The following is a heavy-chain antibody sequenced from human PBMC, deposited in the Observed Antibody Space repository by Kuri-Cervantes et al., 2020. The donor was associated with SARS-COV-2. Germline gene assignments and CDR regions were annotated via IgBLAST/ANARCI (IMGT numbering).Heavy chain of an antibody. Sequence: GESLKISCAASGFTFSSYAMSWVRQAPGKGLEWVSYISSSGGIYMQYADSVKGRFTISRDSAKKSLYLEMNSLRAEDTAVYYCARQGYCSGGSCYSGAMDVWGQGTTVTVSS. CDR2: ISSSGGIYM. CDR3: ARQGYCSGGSCYSGAMDV. D-gene: IGHD2-15*01. CDR1: GFTFSSYA. J-gene: IGHJ6*02. V-gene: IGHV3-21*05.